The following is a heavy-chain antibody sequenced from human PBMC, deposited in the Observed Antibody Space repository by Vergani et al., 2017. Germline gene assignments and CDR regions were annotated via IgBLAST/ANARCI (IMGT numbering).Heavy chain of an antibody. CDR2: IYYSGST. J-gene: IGHJ4*02. CDR1: GGSISSSSYY. V-gene: IGHV4-39*01. CDR3: ERSSSGWPDY. Sequence: QLQLQESGPGLVKPSETLSLTCTVSGGSISSSSYYWGWIRQPPGKGLGWIGGIYYSGSTYYNPSLKSRVTISVDTSENQCSLKLGAVAAADTAVYYCERSSSGWPDYWGQGTLVTVSS. D-gene: IGHD6-25*01.